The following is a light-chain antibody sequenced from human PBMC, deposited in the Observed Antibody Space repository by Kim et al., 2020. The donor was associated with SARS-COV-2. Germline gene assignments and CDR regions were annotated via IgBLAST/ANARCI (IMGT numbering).Light chain of an antibody. J-gene: IGLJ3*02. CDR1: SSNIGSST. CDR2: SND. Sequence: GQRVTISCSGSSSNIGSSTLNWYQQLPGTAPKLLIYSNDQRPSGVPDRFSGSKSGTSASLAISGLQSEDEGDYFCATWDDSLSGWVFGGGTQLTVL. V-gene: IGLV1-44*01. CDR3: ATWDDSLSGWV.